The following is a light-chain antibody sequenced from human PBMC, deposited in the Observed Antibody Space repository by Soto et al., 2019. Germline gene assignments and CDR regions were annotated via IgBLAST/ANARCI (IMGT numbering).Light chain of an antibody. CDR3: AAWDDSLDGYV. CDR2: RDN. CDR1: RSNIGTNT. J-gene: IGLJ1*01. Sequence: QSVVTQPPSASATPGQRVTISCSGSRSNIGTNTVNWYQQLPGTAPKLLIYRDNQRPSVVPDRFSGSKSGTSASLAVSGLQSENEADYYCAAWDDSLDGYVFGTGTKVTVL. V-gene: IGLV1-44*01.